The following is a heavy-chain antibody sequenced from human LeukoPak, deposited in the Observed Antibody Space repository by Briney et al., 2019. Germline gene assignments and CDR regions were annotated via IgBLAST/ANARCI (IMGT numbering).Heavy chain of an antibody. V-gene: IGHV4-4*02. J-gene: IGHJ4*02. D-gene: IGHD6-13*01. CDR3: ARDVVAAAGSWDY. CDR1: GGSISSSNW. Sequence: SETLSLTCAVSGGSISSSNWWSWVRQPPGKGLEWIGEIYHSGSTNYNPSLKNRVTISVDKSKNQFSLNLSSVTAADTAVYYCARDVVAAAGSWDYWGQGTLVTVSS. CDR2: IYHSGST.